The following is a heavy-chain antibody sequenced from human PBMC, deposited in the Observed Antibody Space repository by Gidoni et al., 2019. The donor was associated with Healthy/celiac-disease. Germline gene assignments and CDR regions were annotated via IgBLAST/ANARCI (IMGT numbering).Heavy chain of an antibody. Sequence: QVPLVESGGGVVQPGRSLRLSCAASGFTFSSYGMHWVRQAPGKGLEWVAVISYDGSNKYYADSVKGRFTISRDNSKNTLYLQMNSLRAEDTAVYYCAKDFHDYGDWYFDYWGQGTLVTVSS. CDR2: ISYDGSNK. CDR1: GFTFSSYG. V-gene: IGHV3-30*18. J-gene: IGHJ4*02. D-gene: IGHD4-17*01. CDR3: AKDFHDYGDWYFDY.